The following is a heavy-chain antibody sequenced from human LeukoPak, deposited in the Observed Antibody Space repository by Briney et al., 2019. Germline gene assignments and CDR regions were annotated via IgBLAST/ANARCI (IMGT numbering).Heavy chain of an antibody. J-gene: IGHJ4*02. D-gene: IGHD6-6*01. CDR3: ARGRGQLVRTGFDY. CDR1: GYTFTSYD. Sequence: ASVKVSCKASGYTFTSYDINWVRQATGQGLEWMGWMNPNSGNTGYEQKFQGRVTMTRNTSISTAYMELGSLRSEDTAVYYCARGRGQLVRTGFDYWGQGTLVTVSS. V-gene: IGHV1-8*01. CDR2: MNPNSGNT.